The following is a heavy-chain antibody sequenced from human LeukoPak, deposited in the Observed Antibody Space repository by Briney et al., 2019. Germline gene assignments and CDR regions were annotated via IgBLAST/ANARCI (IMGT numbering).Heavy chain of an antibody. CDR3: VVTIFGVVRWFDP. D-gene: IGHD3-3*01. CDR2: IIPIFGTA. J-gene: IGHJ5*02. V-gene: IGHV1-69*13. Sequence: GASVKVSCKASGGTFSSYAISWVRQAPGQGLEWMGGIIPIFGTANYAQKFRGRVTITADESTSTAYMELSSLRSEDTAVYYCVVTIFGVVRWFDPWGQGTLVTVSS. CDR1: GGTFSSYA.